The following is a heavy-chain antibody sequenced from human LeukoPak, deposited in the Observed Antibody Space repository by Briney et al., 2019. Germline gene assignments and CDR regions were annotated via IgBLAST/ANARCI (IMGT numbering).Heavy chain of an antibody. CDR1: GYTFTDYH. Sequence: ASVKVSCKASGYTFTDYHIHWVRQVPGQGLEWMGLINPNGGTTNYAQRFQGRVTFTRDTSISTAYMELSSLTSDDTAMYYCARAYTGPSNWLDPWGQGTLVTVSS. D-gene: IGHD1-14*01. V-gene: IGHV1-2*02. CDR3: ARAYTGPSNWLDP. CDR2: INPNGGTT. J-gene: IGHJ5*02.